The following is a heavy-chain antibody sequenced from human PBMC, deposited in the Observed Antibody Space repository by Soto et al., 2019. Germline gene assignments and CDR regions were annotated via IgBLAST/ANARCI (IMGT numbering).Heavy chain of an antibody. CDR2: INAGNGNT. D-gene: IGHD3-10*01. J-gene: IGHJ6*03. Sequence: ASVKVSCKASGYTFTSYAMHWVRQAPGQRLEWMGWINAGNGNTKYSQKFQGRVTITRDTSASTAYMELSSLRSEDTAVYYCARDPITMVRGVSYYYYYYMDVWGKGTTVTVSS. CDR1: GYTFTSYA. CDR3: ARDPITMVRGVSYYYYYYMDV. V-gene: IGHV1-3*01.